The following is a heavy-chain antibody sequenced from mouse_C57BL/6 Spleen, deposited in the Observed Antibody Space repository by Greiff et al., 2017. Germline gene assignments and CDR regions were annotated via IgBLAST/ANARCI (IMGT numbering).Heavy chain of an antibody. Sequence: QVQLQQSGPELVKPGASVKISCKASGYSFTSYYIHWVKQRPGQGLEWIGWIYPGSGNTKYNEKFKGKATLTADTSSSTAYMQLSSLTSEDSAVYYCARWEVSSGPDYWGQGTTLTVSS. CDR1: GYSFTSYY. J-gene: IGHJ2*01. CDR3: ARWEVSSGPDY. CDR2: IYPGSGNT. D-gene: IGHD3-2*02. V-gene: IGHV1-66*01.